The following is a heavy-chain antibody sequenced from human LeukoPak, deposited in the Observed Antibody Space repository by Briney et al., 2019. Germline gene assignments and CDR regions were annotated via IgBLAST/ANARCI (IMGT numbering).Heavy chain of an antibody. CDR1: GFTFSSYG. CDR2: ISATGGTT. Sequence: AGGSLRLSCAASGFTFSSYGMSWVRQAPGKGLEWVSAISATGGTTYYADSVKGRFTISRDNSKNTLYLQMNSLRAEDTAIYYCAKDPYGSGSYYFDYWGQGTLVTVSS. J-gene: IGHJ4*02. D-gene: IGHD3-10*01. V-gene: IGHV3-23*01. CDR3: AKDPYGSGSYYFDY.